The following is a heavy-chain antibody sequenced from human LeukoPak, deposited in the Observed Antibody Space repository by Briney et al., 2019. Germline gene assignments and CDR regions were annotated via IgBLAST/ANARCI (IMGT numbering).Heavy chain of an antibody. D-gene: IGHD4-17*01. CDR2: IYYSGST. Sequence: PSETLSLTCTVSGGSISSHYWSWIRQPPGKGLEWMGYIYYSGSTTYNPSLKSRVTISVDTSNNQFSLKLTSVTAAETAVYYCAGSATVTTGYFDYWGQGALVTVSS. CDR3: AGSATVTTGYFDY. CDR1: GGSISSHY. J-gene: IGHJ4*02. V-gene: IGHV4-59*11.